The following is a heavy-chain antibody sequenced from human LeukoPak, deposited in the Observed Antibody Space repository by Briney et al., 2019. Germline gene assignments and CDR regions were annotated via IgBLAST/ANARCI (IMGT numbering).Heavy chain of an antibody. J-gene: IGHJ4*02. CDR1: GFSVSDNY. Sequence: GGSLRLSCAASGFSVSDNYMSWVRQAPGKGLEWVSVIYSNGKAYYTDSVKGRFTISRDIAQNTLFLQMNNLRAKDTAVYYCARDRADGYNYGDSFDYWGQGTLVTVSS. CDR2: IYSNGKA. CDR3: ARDRADGYNYGDSFDY. V-gene: IGHV3-66*01. D-gene: IGHD5-18*01.